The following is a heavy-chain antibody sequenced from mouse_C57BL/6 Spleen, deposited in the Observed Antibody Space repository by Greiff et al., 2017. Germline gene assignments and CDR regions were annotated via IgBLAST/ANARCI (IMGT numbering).Heavy chain of an antibody. CDR2: IYPSDSET. J-gene: IGHJ2*01. Sequence: QVQLQQPGAELVRPGSSVKLSCKASGYTFTSYWMDWVKQRPGQGLEWIGNIYPSDSETHYNQKFKDKATLTVDKSSSTAYMQLSSLTSEDSAVYYCARDGDSNFYYFDYWGQGTTLTVSS. D-gene: IGHD2-5*01. CDR3: ARDGDSNFYYFDY. V-gene: IGHV1-61*01. CDR1: GYTFTSYW.